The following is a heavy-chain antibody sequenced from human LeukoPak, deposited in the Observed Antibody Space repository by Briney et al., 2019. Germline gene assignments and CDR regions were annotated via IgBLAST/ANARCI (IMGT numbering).Heavy chain of an antibody. D-gene: IGHD3-3*01. CDR1: GYTFTGYY. J-gene: IGHJ4*02. CDR2: INPNSGGT. V-gene: IGHV1-2*02. CDR3: ARCPSRYYDFWSGYCRTPQHFDY. Sequence: ASVEVSCKASGYTFTGYYMHWVRQAPGQGLEWMGWINPNSGGTNYAQKFQGRVTMTRDTSISTAYMELSRLRSDDTAVYYCARCPSRYYDFWSGYCRTPQHFDYWGQGTLVTVSS.